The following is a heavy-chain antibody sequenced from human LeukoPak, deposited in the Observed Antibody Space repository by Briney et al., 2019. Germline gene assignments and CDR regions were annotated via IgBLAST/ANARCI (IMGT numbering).Heavy chain of an antibody. CDR1: GFTFSSYG. Sequence: GGSLRLSCAASGFTFSSYGMHWVRQAPGKGLEWVAVISYDGSNKYYADSVKGRFTISRDNSKNTLYLQMNSLRAEDTALYHCARGDCSSTSCIPGYFDYWGRGTLVTVSS. V-gene: IGHV3-30*03. D-gene: IGHD2-2*01. J-gene: IGHJ4*02. CDR2: ISYDGSNK. CDR3: ARGDCSSTSCIPGYFDY.